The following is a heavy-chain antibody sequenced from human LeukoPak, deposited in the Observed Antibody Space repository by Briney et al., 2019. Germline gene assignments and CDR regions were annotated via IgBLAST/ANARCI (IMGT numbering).Heavy chain of an antibody. J-gene: IGHJ3*02. D-gene: IGHD3-22*01. Sequence: SETLSLTCTVSGDSISPHYWIWVRKPPGKGLEWLGYIYYNGATDCNPSVKSRVTFSVDTSKNQFSLNLRFVTAADTAVYYCARYLVFGSSGFDDALHIWGQGTVVTVS. V-gene: IGHV4-59*11. CDR2: IYYNGAT. CDR1: GDSISPHY. CDR3: ARYLVFGSSGFDDALHI.